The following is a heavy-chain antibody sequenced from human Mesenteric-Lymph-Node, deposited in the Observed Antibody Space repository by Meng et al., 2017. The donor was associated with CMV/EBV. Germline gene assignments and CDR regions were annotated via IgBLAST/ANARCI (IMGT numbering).Heavy chain of an antibody. CDR2: ISGSGGST. CDR3: ATDERAYYHYGMDV. CDR1: GFTFSSYV. Sequence: GGSLRLSCAASGFTFSSYVMSWVRQAPGKGLEWVSTISGSGGSTYYADSVKGRFTISRDNSKNTLYLQMNSLRAEDTAVYYCATDERAYYHYGMDVWGQGTTVTVSS. V-gene: IGHV3-23*01. J-gene: IGHJ6*02.